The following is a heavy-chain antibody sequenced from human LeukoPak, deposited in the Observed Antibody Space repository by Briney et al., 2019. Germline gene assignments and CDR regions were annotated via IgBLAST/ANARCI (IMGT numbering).Heavy chain of an antibody. J-gene: IGHJ6*02. CDR3: ARDRYGMDV. Sequence: LGGSLRLSCAASGFTFSSYPMHWVRQAPGKGLEWVATVSYDGSNKYYADSVKGRFTISRDNSKNTLYLQMNSLRAEDTAVYYCARDRYGMDVWGQGTTVTVSS. V-gene: IGHV3-30-3*01. CDR2: VSYDGSNK. CDR1: GFTFSSYP.